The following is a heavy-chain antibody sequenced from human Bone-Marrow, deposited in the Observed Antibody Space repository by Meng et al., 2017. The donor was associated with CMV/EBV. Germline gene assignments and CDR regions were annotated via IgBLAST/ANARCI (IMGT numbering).Heavy chain of an antibody. J-gene: IGHJ5*02. CDR3: ARDLTKMDIVVVPAAASTYNWFDP. V-gene: IGHV1-2*02. CDR1: GYRLTAHY. Sequence: ASVKVSCKASGYRLTAHYIHWVRKAPGQGLEWMGWIFPGSGATDYAQKFSDRVTMTRDMSISTFYMELSRLTSDDTAVYYCARDLTKMDIVVVPAAASTYNWFDPWGQGTLVTVSS. CDR2: IFPGSGAT. D-gene: IGHD2-2*03.